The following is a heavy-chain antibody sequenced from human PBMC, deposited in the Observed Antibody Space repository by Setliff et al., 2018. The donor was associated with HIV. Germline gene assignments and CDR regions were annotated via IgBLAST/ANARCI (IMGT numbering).Heavy chain of an antibody. J-gene: IGHJ5*02. CDR3: TRGYDFWSGYYNPYNWFDP. V-gene: IGHV1-2*02. D-gene: IGHD3-3*01. Sequence: ASVKVSCKTSGYTFTASNVHWVRQAPGQGLEWMGWINPSRGDTNYAQKFQGRVTMTRDTSISTAYMELSSLRSEDTAVYYCTRGYDFWSGYYNPYNWFDPWGQGTLVTVSS. CDR2: INPSRGDT. CDR1: GYTFTASN.